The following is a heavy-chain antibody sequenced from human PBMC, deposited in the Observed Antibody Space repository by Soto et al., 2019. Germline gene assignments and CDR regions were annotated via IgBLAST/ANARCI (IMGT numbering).Heavy chain of an antibody. Sequence: QLQLQESGPGLVKPSETLSLTCTVSGGSISSSSYYWGWIRQPPGKGLEWIGSIYYSGSTYYNPSLRSRVTQSVETSNNQFSLKLSSVTAADTAVYYCARRIFYGDYEGGDFDYWGQGTLVTVSS. CDR1: GGSISSSSYY. CDR2: IYYSGST. V-gene: IGHV4-39*01. CDR3: ARRIFYGDYEGGDFDY. D-gene: IGHD4-17*01. J-gene: IGHJ4*02.